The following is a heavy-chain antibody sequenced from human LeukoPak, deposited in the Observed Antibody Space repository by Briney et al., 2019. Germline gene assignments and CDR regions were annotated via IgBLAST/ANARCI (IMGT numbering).Heavy chain of an antibody. CDR3: ARDSSGSYYT. J-gene: IGHJ4*02. V-gene: IGHV3-7*01. CDR2: IKQDGSEK. D-gene: IGHD1-26*01. Sequence: GASLRLSCAASGLTFSSYWMSWVRQAPGKGLEWVANIKQDGSEKYYVDSVKGRFTISRDNAKNSLYLQMNSLRAEDTAVYYCARDSSGSYYTWGQGTLITVSS. CDR1: GLTFSSYW.